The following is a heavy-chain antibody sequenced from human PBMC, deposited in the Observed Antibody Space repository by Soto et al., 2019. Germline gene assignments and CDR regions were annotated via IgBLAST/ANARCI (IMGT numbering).Heavy chain of an antibody. V-gene: IGHV4-34*02. J-gene: IGHJ6*02. CDR3: ARGTVYVPFLFPCLDV. CDR1: GESFSGYY. D-gene: IGHD3-10*02. CDR2: INQSGSA. Sequence: QVQLQQWGAGLLRPSETLSLTCAVSGESFSGYYWTWIRQPPGKGLEWIGEINQSGSADYNPSLKSRVTMSADTSMKHFSLKVTSVTAADTAMYFCARGTVYVPFLFPCLDVWGQGTTVIVSS.